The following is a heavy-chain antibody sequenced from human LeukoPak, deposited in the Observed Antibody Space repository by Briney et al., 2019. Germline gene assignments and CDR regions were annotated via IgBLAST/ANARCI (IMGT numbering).Heavy chain of an antibody. D-gene: IGHD6-13*01. CDR3: ARDRSVAAAGHHDY. CDR2: ISAYNGNT. Sequence: GASVKVSCKASGYTFTSYGISWVRQAPGQGLELMGWISAYNGNTNYAQKLQGRVTMTTDTPTSTAYMELRSLRSDDTAVYYCARDRSVAAAGHHDYWGQGTLVTVSS. CDR1: GYTFTSYG. J-gene: IGHJ4*02. V-gene: IGHV1-18*01.